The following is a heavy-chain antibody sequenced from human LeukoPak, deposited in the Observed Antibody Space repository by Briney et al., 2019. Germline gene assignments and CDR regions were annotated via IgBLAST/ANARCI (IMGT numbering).Heavy chain of an antibody. Sequence: GGSLRLSCAASGFTFSSYAMSWVRQAPGKGLEWVSAISGSGGSTYYADSVKGRFTISRDNSKNTLYLQKNSLRAEDTAVYCCAKYGYSYGGNYYGMDVWGQGTTVTVSS. CDR1: GFTFSSYA. D-gene: IGHD5-18*01. CDR2: ISGSGGST. CDR3: AKYGYSYGGNYYGMDV. J-gene: IGHJ6*02. V-gene: IGHV3-23*01.